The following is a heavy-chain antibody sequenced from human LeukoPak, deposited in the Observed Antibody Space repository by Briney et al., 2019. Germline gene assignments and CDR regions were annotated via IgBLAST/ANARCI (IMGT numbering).Heavy chain of an antibody. J-gene: IGHJ6*04. CDR1: GFTFSSYG. CDR3: ARDTVGAKNRYYDILTGQSTENYYYGMDV. V-gene: IGHV3-30*03. CDR2: ISYDGSNK. Sequence: GGSLRLSCAASGFTFSSYGMHWVRQAPGKGLEWVAVISYDGSNKYYADSVKGRFTISRDNSKNTLYLQMNSLRAEDTAVYYCARDTVGAKNRYYDILTGQSTENYYYGMDVRGKGTTVTVSS. D-gene: IGHD3-9*01.